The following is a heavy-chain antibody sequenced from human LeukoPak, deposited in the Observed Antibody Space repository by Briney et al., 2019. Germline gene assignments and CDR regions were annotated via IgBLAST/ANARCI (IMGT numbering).Heavy chain of an antibody. CDR3: DGGTGWVSNLG. CDR1: GFSFSNYW. Sequence: GGSLRLSCAASGFSFSNYWMHWVRQPPGKGLEWVANIKQDGSEKYYVDSVKGRFTISRDNAKNSLYLQMNSLRAEDTGVYYCDGGTGWVSNLGGGQGTLVIVSS. CDR2: IKQDGSEK. V-gene: IGHV3-7*03. J-gene: IGHJ4*02. D-gene: IGHD6-19*01.